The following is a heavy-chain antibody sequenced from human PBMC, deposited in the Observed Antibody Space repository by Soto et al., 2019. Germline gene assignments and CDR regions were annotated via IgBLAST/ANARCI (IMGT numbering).Heavy chain of an antibody. D-gene: IGHD2-15*01. J-gene: IGHJ6*01. V-gene: IGHV3-23*01. CDR3: AKIKPLQLARFYYYAMDV. CDR1: GFNFSDYA. Sequence: EVQLLESGGGLIQPGGSLRISCEASGFNFSDYAMNWVRQAPGKGLEWVSGISGGARSTYYADSVKGRFTISRDNSKNTLYLHMNSLRADDTALYFCAKIKPLQLARFYYYAMDVW. CDR2: ISGGARST.